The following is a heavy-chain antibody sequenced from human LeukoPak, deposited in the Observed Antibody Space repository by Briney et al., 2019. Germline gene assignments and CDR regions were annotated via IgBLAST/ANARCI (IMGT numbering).Heavy chain of an antibody. CDR2: ICGGST. Sequence: GGSLRLSCAVSGITVSGNYMTWVRQAPGKGLDWVSAICGGSTYYADSVKGRFTISRDNSKNTLYLQMNRLRAEDTVVYYCASLGYWGQGTLVTVSS. CDR1: GITVSGNY. V-gene: IGHV3-66*02. CDR3: ASLGY. D-gene: IGHD3-16*01. J-gene: IGHJ4*02.